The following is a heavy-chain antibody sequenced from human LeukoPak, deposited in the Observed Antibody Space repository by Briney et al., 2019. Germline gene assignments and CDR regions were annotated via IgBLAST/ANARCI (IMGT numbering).Heavy chain of an antibody. D-gene: IGHD3-22*01. Sequence: PSETLSLTCTVSGDSISSYYWSWIRQPPGKGLEWIAYIYYRGGTNYNPSLKSRVTISVDTSKNQFSLKLISVTAADTAVYYCGRSPDISGRERYFEYWGQGTLVSVFS. CDR1: GDSISSYY. J-gene: IGHJ4*02. V-gene: IGHV4-59*12. CDR2: IYYRGGT. CDR3: GRSPDISGRERYFEY.